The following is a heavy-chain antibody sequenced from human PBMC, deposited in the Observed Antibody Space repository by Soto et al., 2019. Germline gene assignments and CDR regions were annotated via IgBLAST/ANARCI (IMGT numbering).Heavy chain of an antibody. CDR2: IYTSGST. J-gene: IGHJ6*02. D-gene: IGHD1-26*01. CDR1: GGSISSYY. V-gene: IGHV4-4*07. Sequence: SETLSLTCTVSGGSISSYYWSWIRQPAGKGLEWIGRIYTSGSTNYNPSLKSRVTMSVDTSKNQFSLKLSSVTAADTAVYYCARGEPEPYYYYYGMDVRSQGTTVTVSS. CDR3: ARGEPEPYYYYYGMDV.